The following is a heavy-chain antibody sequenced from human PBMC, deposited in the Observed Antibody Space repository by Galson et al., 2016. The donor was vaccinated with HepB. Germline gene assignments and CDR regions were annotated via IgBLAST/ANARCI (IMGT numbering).Heavy chain of an antibody. J-gene: IGHJ6*03. Sequence: SETLSLTCSVSGGSVNTDYYYWTWMRQPPGKGLEWIGYISYSGTTNYNPSLKSRVTISVDTSKNQFSLNLSSVTAADTAVYYCVTEGGHISNYQSYYMDVWGKGTTVTVSS. CDR3: VTEGGHISNYQSYYMDV. V-gene: IGHV4-61*01. D-gene: IGHD5-18*01. CDR2: ISYSGTT. CDR1: GGSVNTDYYY.